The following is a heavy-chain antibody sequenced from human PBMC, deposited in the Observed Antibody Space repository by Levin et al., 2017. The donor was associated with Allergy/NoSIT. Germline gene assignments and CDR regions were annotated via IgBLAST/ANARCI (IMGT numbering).Heavy chain of an antibody. CDR3: ARDQWLRESYYFDY. D-gene: IGHD5-12*01. V-gene: IGHV3-30*03. J-gene: IGHJ4*02. Sequence: PGGSLRLSCLASGFTFSDYGMHWVRQAPGRGLEWVAVIADDGVNKYYASSLKGRFTVSRDNSKNTLYLHMNSLRPEDTAVYFCARDQWLRESYYFDYWGQGTLVTVSS. CDR1: GFTFSDYG. CDR2: IADDGVNK.